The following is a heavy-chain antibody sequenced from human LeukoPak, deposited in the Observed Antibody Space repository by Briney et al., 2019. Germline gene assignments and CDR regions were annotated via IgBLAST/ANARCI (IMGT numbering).Heavy chain of an antibody. J-gene: IGHJ4*02. CDR3: AKDRGNWNFQYFGY. Sequence: GGALRLSCAASGITFSSYMMSWVRQSAGQGQEWVSGISGSGGGTYYADSVKGRFTISRDNSKNTLYLQINSLRAEDTAVYYCAKDRGNWNFQYFGYWGQGTPVTVSS. V-gene: IGHV3-23*01. CDR2: ISGSGGGT. D-gene: IGHD1-7*01. CDR1: GITFSSYM.